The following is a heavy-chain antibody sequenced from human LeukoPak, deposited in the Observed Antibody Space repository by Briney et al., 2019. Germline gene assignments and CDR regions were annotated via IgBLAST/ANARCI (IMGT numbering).Heavy chain of an antibody. CDR3: ARDGLYDSSGYLVYYYYYYMDV. D-gene: IGHD3-22*01. V-gene: IGHV3-21*01. Sequence: KPGGSLRLSCAASGFTFSSYDMNWVRQAPGKGLEWVSSISSSSSYIYYADSVKARFTISGDNAKNSLYLQMNSLRAEDTAAYYCARDGLYDSSGYLVYYYYYYMDVWGKGTTVTVSS. J-gene: IGHJ6*03. CDR2: ISSSSSYI. CDR1: GFTFSSYD.